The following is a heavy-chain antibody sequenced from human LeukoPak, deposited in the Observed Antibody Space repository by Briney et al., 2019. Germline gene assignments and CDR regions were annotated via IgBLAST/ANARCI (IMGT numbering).Heavy chain of an antibody. Sequence: ASVKVSCKASGYTFTGYYMHWVRQAPGQGLEWMGWMNPNSGNTGYAQKFQGRVTSSRNTSITTAYMELSSLRSEDTAVYYCARAIRADRRGSWFDPWGQGTLVTVSS. V-gene: IGHV1-8*03. D-gene: IGHD6-6*01. CDR2: MNPNSGNT. CDR1: GYTFTGYY. CDR3: ARAIRADRRGSWFDP. J-gene: IGHJ5*02.